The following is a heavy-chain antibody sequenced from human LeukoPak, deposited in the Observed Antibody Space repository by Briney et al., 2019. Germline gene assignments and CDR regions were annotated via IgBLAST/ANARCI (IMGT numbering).Heavy chain of an antibody. Sequence: EASVKVSCKAPGDTFNNYAISWVRQPPGQGLEWMGEIIPIFGTGKYAPKFESRHTLTTDDCTNTVYMELHRLTSDDTPVYYCAREGVRGFGSGGSCYFGFDHWGRGTLVTVS. V-gene: IGHV1-69*05. CDR2: IIPIFGTG. J-gene: IGHJ4*02. CDR3: AREGVRGFGSGGSCYFGFDH. CDR1: GDTFNNYA. D-gene: IGHD2-15*01.